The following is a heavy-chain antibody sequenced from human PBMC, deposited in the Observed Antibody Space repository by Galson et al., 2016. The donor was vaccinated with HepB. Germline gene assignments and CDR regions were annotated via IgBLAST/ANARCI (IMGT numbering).Heavy chain of an antibody. CDR1: GVSFSGYY. Sequence: ETLSLTCAVYGVSFSGYYWSWIRQPPGKGPEWMGEITHTGSTTHNPSLKSRVAMSLDTSKNHLSLKLSSVTAADTAVYFCARDRSSGSGSFGYWGQGTLVTVSS. CDR2: ITHTGST. J-gene: IGHJ4*02. CDR3: ARDRSSGSGSFGY. V-gene: IGHV4-34*01. D-gene: IGHD3-10*01.